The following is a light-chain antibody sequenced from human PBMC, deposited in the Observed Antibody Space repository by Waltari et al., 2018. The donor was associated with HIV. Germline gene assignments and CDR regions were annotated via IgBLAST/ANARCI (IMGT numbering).Light chain of an antibody. V-gene: IGLV2-14*01. CDR3: SSYTPSHSLV. Sequence: HSALTQPASVSGSPGQSITISCSGTVTDIDIYKFVHWYRQYPGLAPQLVLYGVSSRPSGVSLRFSGSKAGDTASLTISGLEAEDEADYYCSSYTPSHSLVFGGGTKLTVL. J-gene: IGLJ3*02. CDR1: VTDIDIYKF. CDR2: GVS.